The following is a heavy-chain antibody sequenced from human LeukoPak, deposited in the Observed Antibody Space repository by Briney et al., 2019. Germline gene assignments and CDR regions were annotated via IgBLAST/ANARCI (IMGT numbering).Heavy chain of an antibody. CDR2: IIPIFGIA. J-gene: IGHJ6*02. CDR3: ARYCSSTSCYRYYYYGMDV. CDR1: GGTFSSYA. V-gene: IGHV1-69*04. Sequence: GASVKVSCKASGGTFSSYAIGWVRQAPGQGLEWMGRIIPIFGIANYAQKFQGRVTITADKSTSTAYMELSSLRSEDTAVYYCARYCSSTSCYRYYYYGMDVWGQGTTVTVSS. D-gene: IGHD2-2*02.